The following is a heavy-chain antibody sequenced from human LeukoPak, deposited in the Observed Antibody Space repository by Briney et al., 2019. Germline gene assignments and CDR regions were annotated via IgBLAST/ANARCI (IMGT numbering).Heavy chain of an antibody. J-gene: IGHJ3*02. CDR3: ARYPTYSSSWYARAFDI. CDR2: ISSSGSTI. CDR1: GFTFSDYY. Sequence: GGSLRLSCAASGFTFSDYYMSWIRQAPGKGLEWVSYISSSGSTIYYADSVKGRFTISRDNAKNSLYLQMNSLRAEDTAVYYCARYPTYSSSWYARAFDIWGQGTMVTVSS. D-gene: IGHD6-13*01. V-gene: IGHV3-11*04.